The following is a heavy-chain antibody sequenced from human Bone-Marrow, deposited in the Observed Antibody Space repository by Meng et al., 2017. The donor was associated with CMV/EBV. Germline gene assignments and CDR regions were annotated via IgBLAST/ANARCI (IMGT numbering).Heavy chain of an antibody. V-gene: IGHV6-1*01. CDR2: TYYRSKWYN. CDR3: ARTGRRGARMVRGVTKGFYY. CDR1: GDSVSSNSAA. J-gene: IGHJ4*02. Sequence: SETLSLTCAISGDSVSSNSAAWNWIRQSPSRGLEWLGRTYYRSKWYNDYAVSVKSRITINPDTSKNQFSLQLNSVTPEDTAVYYCARTGRRGARMVRGVTKGFYYWGQGTLVTVSS. D-gene: IGHD3-10*01.